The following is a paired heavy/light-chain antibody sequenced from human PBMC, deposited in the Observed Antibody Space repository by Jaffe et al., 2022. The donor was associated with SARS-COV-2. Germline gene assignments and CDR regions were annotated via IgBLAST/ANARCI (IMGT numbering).Heavy chain of an antibody. CDR2: INAGNGNT. CDR3: ARDPRITMVRGMYYYYMDV. CDR1: GYTFTSNA. D-gene: IGHD3-10*01. V-gene: IGHV1-3*01. Sequence: QVQLVQSGAEVKKPGASVKVSCKASGYTFTSNAMHWVRQAPGQRLEWMGWINAGNGNTKYSPKFQGRVTITRDTSASTAYMELSSLRSEDTAVYYCARDPRITMVRGMYYYYMDVWGKGTTVTVSS. J-gene: IGHJ6*03.
Light chain of an antibody. CDR2: KAS. CDR3: QQYNSYSQYT. Sequence: DIQMTQSPSTLSASVGDRVTITCRASQSISNWLAWYQQKPGKAPELLIYKASSLESGVPSRFSGSGSGTEFTLTISSLQPDDFATYYCQQYNSYSQYTFGQGTKLEIK. CDR1: QSISNW. V-gene: IGKV1-5*03. J-gene: IGKJ2*01.